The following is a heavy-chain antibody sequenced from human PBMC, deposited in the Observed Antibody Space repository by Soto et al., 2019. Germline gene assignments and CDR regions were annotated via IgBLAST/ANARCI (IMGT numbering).Heavy chain of an antibody. CDR1: GFTFSSYA. J-gene: IGHJ4*02. Sequence: PGGSLRLSCAASGFTFSSYAMSWVRQAPGKGLEWVSAISGSGGSTYYADSVKGRFTISRDNAKNSLYLQMNSLRAEDTAVYYCARDRGYRYGPLYYFDYWGQGTLVTVSS. V-gene: IGHV3-23*01. CDR2: ISGSGGST. CDR3: ARDRGYRYGPLYYFDY. D-gene: IGHD5-18*01.